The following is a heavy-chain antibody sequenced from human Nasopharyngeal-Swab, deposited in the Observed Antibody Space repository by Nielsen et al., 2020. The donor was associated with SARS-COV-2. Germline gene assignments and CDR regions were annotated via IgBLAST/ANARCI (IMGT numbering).Heavy chain of an antibody. Sequence: SETLSLTCAVYGGSFSGYYWSWIRQPPGKGLEWIGEINHSGSTNYNQSLKSRVTISVDTSKNQFSLKLSSVTAADTAVYYCARWRNRRGYSYALGSYYGMDVWGQGTTVTVSS. V-gene: IGHV4-34*01. D-gene: IGHD5-18*01. CDR3: ARWRNRRGYSYALGSYYGMDV. J-gene: IGHJ6*02. CDR1: GGSFSGYY. CDR2: INHSGST.